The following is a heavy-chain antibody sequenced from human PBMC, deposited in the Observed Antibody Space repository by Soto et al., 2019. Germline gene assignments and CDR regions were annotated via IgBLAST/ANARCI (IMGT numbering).Heavy chain of an antibody. J-gene: IGHJ4*02. CDR3: ARDVAAADY. D-gene: IGHD6-13*01. CDR1: GYTFTSYA. V-gene: IGHV1-3*01. Sequence: ASVKVSCKASGYTFTSYAMHWVRQAPGQRLEWMGWINASNGNTKHSQKLQGRVTITRDTSASTAYMELSSLRSEATAVYYCARDVAAADYWGQGTLVTVSS. CDR2: INASNGNT.